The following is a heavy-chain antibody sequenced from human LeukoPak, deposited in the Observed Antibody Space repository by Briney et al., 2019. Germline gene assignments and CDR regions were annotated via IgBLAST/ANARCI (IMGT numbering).Heavy chain of an antibody. J-gene: IGHJ4*02. CDR3: ARGWNYYDSSGYYHYFDY. CDR1: GGSISSSSYY. Sequence: PSKTLSLTCTVSGGSISSSSYYWGWIRQPPGKGLEWIGSIYYSGSTYYNPSLKSRVTISVDTSKNQFSLKLSSVTAADTAVYYCARGWNYYDSSGYYHYFDYWGQGTLVTVSS. CDR2: IYYSGST. D-gene: IGHD3-22*01. V-gene: IGHV4-39*07.